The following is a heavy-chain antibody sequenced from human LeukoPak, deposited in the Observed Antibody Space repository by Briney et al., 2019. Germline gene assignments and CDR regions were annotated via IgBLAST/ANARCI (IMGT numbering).Heavy chain of an antibody. D-gene: IGHD1-26*01. V-gene: IGHV3-7*01. Sequence: PGGSLRLSCAASGFTFSDYWMTWVRQVPGKGLEWVANVGRDGSEKNYVDSVKGRFTISRDNAKKSLSLEMNSLRVEDTALYYCARVGAWELQRVFENWGQGTLVTVCS. CDR1: GFTFSDYW. CDR3: ARVGAWELQRVFEN. CDR2: VGRDGSEK. J-gene: IGHJ4*02.